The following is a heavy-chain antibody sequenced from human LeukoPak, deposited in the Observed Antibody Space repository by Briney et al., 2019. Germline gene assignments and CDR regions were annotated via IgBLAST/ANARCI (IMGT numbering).Heavy chain of an antibody. J-gene: IGHJ4*02. CDR2: IYNGGGT. CDR3: ARDWATALDY. CDR1: GFIVTSNY. D-gene: IGHD3-16*01. V-gene: IGHV3-53*01. Sequence: PGGSLRLSCAASGFIVTSNYMNWVRQAPGKGLEWVSVIYNGGGTSYADSAKGRFTISRDNSKSTLYLQMNSLRVEDTAVYYCARDWATALDYWGQGTLVTVSS.